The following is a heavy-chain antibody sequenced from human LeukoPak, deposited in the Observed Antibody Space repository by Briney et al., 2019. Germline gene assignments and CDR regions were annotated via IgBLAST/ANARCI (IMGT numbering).Heavy chain of an antibody. D-gene: IGHD3-22*01. J-gene: IGHJ4*02. V-gene: IGHV4-59*01. CDR2: IYDSGST. Sequence: SETLSLTCTVSGGSISSYYWSWNRQPPGKGLEWIGYIYDSGSTNYNPSLKSRVTISLDTSKNQFSLKLTSVTAADTAVYYCARVHYDSSGYNFDYWGQGALVTVSS. CDR3: ARVHYDSSGYNFDY. CDR1: GGSISSYY.